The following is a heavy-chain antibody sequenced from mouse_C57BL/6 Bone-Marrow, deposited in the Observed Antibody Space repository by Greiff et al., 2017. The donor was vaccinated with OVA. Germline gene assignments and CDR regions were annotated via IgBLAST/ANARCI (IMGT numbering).Heavy chain of an antibody. D-gene: IGHD2-14*01. CDR2: IYPGDGDT. CDR1: GYAFSSSW. J-gene: IGHJ3*01. V-gene: IGHV1-82*01. CDR3: ARGYRAY. Sequence: QVQLQQSGPELVKPGASVKISCKASGYAFSSSWMNWVKQRLGKGLEWIGRIYPGDGDTNYNGKFKGKATLTADKSSSTAYMQLSSLTSEDSAVYFCARGYRAYWGQGTLVTVSA.